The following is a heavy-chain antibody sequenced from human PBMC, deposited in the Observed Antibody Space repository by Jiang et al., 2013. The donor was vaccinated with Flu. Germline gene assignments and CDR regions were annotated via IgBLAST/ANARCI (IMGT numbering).Heavy chain of an antibody. Sequence: GLLKPSETLSLTCTVSDSSISSGYYWGWIRQPPGKGLEWIGSIYQSGRTYHNPSFRGRLIMSVDTSRNQFSLRLTSVTAADTALYYCARGLMTTSSSDPHTYFDPWGQGTLV. CDR2: IYQSGRT. D-gene: IGHD6-6*01. CDR1: DSSISSGYY. CDR3: ARGLMTTSSSDPHTYFDP. J-gene: IGHJ5*01. V-gene: IGHV4-38-2*02.